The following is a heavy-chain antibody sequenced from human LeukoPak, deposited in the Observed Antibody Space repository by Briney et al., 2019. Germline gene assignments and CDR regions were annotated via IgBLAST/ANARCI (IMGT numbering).Heavy chain of an antibody. V-gene: IGHV4-59*01. D-gene: IGHD3-10*01. Sequence: PSETLSLTCTVSGGSISSYYWSWIRQPPGKGLEWIGYIYYSGSTNYNPSLKSRVTISVDTSKNQFSLKLSSVTAADTAVYYCARGTYYYGSGGLYYYYYMDVWGKGTTVTISS. CDR1: GGSISSYY. CDR3: ARGTYYYGSGGLYYYYYMDV. CDR2: IYYSGST. J-gene: IGHJ6*03.